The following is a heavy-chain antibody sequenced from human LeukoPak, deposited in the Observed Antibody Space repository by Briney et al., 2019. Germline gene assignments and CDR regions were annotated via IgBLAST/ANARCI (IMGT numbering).Heavy chain of an antibody. CDR2: IFYTGST. CDR3: ARSERYNSGWYFYFDY. CDR1: GGSMSSYY. D-gene: IGHD6-19*01. J-gene: IGHJ4*02. V-gene: IGHV4-59*08. Sequence: SETLSLTCTVSGGSMSSYYWSWIRQPPGKGLEWIGYIFYTGSTNYNPSLKSRVTLSVDTSKNQFSLKLGSVTAADTAVYYCARSERYNSGWYFYFDYWGQGTLVTVSS.